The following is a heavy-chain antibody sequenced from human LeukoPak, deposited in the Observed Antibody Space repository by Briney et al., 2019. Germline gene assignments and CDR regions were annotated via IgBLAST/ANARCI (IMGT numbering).Heavy chain of an antibody. CDR2: IVKDESVK. Sequence: PGGSLRLSRAASGFNFNICSMHWVRQAPGKGLEWVAIIVKDESVKECAESVKGRFTISRDNSKNTLYLQMNSLRAEDTAVYYCVVDQGDYKFDYWGQGTLVTVSA. D-gene: IGHD4-17*01. CDR1: GFNFNICS. CDR3: VVDQGDYKFDY. J-gene: IGHJ4*02. V-gene: IGHV3-30*02.